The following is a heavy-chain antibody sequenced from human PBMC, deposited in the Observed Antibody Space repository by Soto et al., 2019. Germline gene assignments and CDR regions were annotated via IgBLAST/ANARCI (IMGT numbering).Heavy chain of an antibody. CDR3: ATSYGSGYRALDY. D-gene: IGHD3-10*01. V-gene: IGHV1-69*02. Sequence: QVQLVQSGAEVRKPGSAVRVSCKASGDTFNFYTINWVRQAPGLGLEWMGRVNPILTMSNYARKFEGRVTITADKSTTTAYMELRSLRSDETAIYYCATSYGSGYRALDYWGQGALVTVSS. J-gene: IGHJ4*02. CDR1: GDTFNFYT. CDR2: VNPILTMS.